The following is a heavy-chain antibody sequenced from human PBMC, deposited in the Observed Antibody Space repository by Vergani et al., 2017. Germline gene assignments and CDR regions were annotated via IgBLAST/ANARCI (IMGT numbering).Heavy chain of an antibody. CDR1: GYTFTSYY. CDR2: INPSGGST. V-gene: IGHV1-46*01. Sequence: QVQLVQSGAEVKKPGSSVKVSCKASGYTFTSYYMHWVRQAPGQGLEWRGIINPSGGSTSYAQKFQGRVTMTRDTSTSTVYMERSSLRSEDTAVYYCAGDSRYCSSTSCYVGRDWFDPWGQGTLVTVSS. CDR3: AGDSRYCSSTSCYVGRDWFDP. J-gene: IGHJ5*02. D-gene: IGHD2-2*01.